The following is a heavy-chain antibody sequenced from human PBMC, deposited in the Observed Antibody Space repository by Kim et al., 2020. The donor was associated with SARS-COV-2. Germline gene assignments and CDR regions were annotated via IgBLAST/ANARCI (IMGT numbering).Heavy chain of an antibody. V-gene: IGHV3-74*01. CDR2: ISSDGSST. J-gene: IGHJ6*02. CDR1: GFTFSNYW. Sequence: GGSLRLSCAASGFTFSNYWMHWVRQAPGKGLVWVSRISSDGSSTNYADSVKGRFTISRDNAKNTLYLQMNSLTAEETAVYYCVRAPNYGLDVWGQGTTVT. CDR3: VRAPNYGLDV.